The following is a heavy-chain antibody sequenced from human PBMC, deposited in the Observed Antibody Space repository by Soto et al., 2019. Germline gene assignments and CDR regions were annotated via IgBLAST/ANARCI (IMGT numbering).Heavy chain of an antibody. Sequence: PGGSLRLSCAASGFTFSSYSMSWVRQAPGKGLEWVSSISSSSSYIYYADSVKGRFTISRDNAKNSLYLQMNSLRAEDTAVYYCARGLSNCSGGSCYSDFFGQGTLVTVSS. D-gene: IGHD2-15*01. CDR1: GFTFSSYS. CDR3: ARGLSNCSGGSCYSDF. CDR2: ISSSSSYI. V-gene: IGHV3-21*01. J-gene: IGHJ4*02.